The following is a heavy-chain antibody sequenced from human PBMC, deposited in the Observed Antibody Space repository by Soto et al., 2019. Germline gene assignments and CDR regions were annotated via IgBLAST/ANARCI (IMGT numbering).Heavy chain of an antibody. V-gene: IGHV4-59*01. CDR1: GGSIRCYH. CDR3: ARYGGFGSPGYYGMDV. Sequence: TSETLCVTCIFSGGSIRCYHWSWIRQPPGKGLEWIGYIYDSGSTYYNPSLKSRVTISLDTSKNQFSLKLSSVTTADTAVYYCARYGGFGSPGYYGMDVWGQGTTVTVSS. D-gene: IGHD3-10*01. J-gene: IGHJ6*01. CDR2: IYDSGST.